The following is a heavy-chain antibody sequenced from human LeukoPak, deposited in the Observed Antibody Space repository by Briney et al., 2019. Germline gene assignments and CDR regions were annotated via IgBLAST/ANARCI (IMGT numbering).Heavy chain of an antibody. CDR2: IYYSGST. D-gene: IGHD4-17*01. J-gene: IGHJ5*02. V-gene: IGHV4-39*07. CDR3: ARSDSRQGRLRKYWFDP. CDR1: GGSISSSSYY. Sequence: SETLSLTCTVSGGSISSSSYYWGWIRQPPGKGLEWIGSIYYSGSTNYNPSLKSRVTISVDTSKNQFSLKLSSVTAADTAVYYCARSDSRQGRLRKYWFDPWGQGTLVTVSS.